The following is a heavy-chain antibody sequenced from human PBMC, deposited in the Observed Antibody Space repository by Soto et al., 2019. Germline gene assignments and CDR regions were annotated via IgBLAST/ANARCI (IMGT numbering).Heavy chain of an antibody. J-gene: IGHJ4*02. CDR2: IYYSGST. Sequence: QVQLQESGPGLVKPSETLSLTCTVSGVPISTYYWSWIRQPPGKGLEWIGYIYYSGSTNYNPSLKSRVTISINTSQYQFSLQLNSVTAADTAVYYCASSDYYGSASHWGQGTLVTVSS. CDR3: ASSDYYGSASH. CDR1: GVPISTYY. D-gene: IGHD3-10*01. V-gene: IGHV4-59*01.